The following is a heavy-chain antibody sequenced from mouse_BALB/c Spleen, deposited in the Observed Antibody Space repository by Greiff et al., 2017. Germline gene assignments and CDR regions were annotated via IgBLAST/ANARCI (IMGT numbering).Heavy chain of an antibody. J-gene: IGHJ2*01. V-gene: IGHV5-17*02. CDR2: ISSGSSTI. Sequence: VQLKESGGGLVQPGGSRKLSCAASGFTFSSFGMHWVRQAPEKGLEWVAYISSGSSTIYYADTVKGRFTISRDNPKNTLFLQMTSLRSEDTAMYYCARSEGGYFDYWGQGTTLTVSS. CDR3: ARSEGGYFDY. CDR1: GFTFSSFG.